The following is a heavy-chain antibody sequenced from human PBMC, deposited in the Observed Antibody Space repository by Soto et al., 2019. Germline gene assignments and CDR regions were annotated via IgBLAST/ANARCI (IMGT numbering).Heavy chain of an antibody. J-gene: IGHJ6*02. V-gene: IGHV4-34*01. CDR2: INHSGST. D-gene: IGHD6-13*01. CDR1: GGSFSDYSWN. CDR3: ARDHSSSWYGTDYYYGMDV. Sequence: SETLSLTCAVYGGSFSDYSWNWNWIRQPPGKGLEWIGEINHSGSTSHNPSLKSRVTLSLDTSKNQFSLILTSVTAADTAVYYCARDHSSSWYGTDYYYGMDVWGQGTTVTVSS.